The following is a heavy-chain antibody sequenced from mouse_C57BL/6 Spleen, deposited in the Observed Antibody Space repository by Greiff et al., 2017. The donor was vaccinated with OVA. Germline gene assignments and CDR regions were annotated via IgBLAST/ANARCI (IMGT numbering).Heavy chain of an antibody. J-gene: IGHJ1*03. CDR1: GYTFTSYG. V-gene: IGHV1-81*01. CDR2: INPRSGDT. CDR3: ARGAYYCGL. Sequence: VQLQQSGAELARPGASVKLSCKASGYTFTSYGISWVKQRPGQGLEWIGKINPRSGDTYYNEKFKGKATLTADKSSSTAYMQLRSLTSEDSAVDIGARGAYYCGLWGTGTTVTVSS. D-gene: IGHD3-1*01.